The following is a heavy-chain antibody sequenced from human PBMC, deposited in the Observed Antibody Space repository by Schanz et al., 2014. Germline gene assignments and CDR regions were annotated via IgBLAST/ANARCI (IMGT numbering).Heavy chain of an antibody. CDR3: AKDGIMVQGVIWERYFDS. D-gene: IGHD3-10*01. CDR1: GFTFRSYG. CDR2: ISYDGSSK. J-gene: IGHJ4*02. Sequence: QVQLVESGGGVVQPGRSLRLSCAASGFTFRSYGMHWVRQAPGKGLEWVALISYDGSSKNHADSVQGRFTISRDNSKNALYLQMNSLRAEDTALYYCAKDGIMVQGVIWERYFDSWGQGTLVTVSS. V-gene: IGHV3-30*18.